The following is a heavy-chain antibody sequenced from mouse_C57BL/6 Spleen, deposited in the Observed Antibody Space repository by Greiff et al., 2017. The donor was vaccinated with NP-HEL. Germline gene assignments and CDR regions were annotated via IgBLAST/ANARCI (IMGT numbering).Heavy chain of an antibody. Sequence: VQLQQSGPELVKPGASVKISCKASGYTFTDYYMNWVKQSHGKSLEWIGDINPNNGGTSYNQKFKGKATLTVDKSSSTAYMELRSLTSEDSAVYYCARNYAGMDYWGQGTSVTVSS. CDR1: GYTFTDYY. V-gene: IGHV1-26*01. CDR2: INPNNGGT. D-gene: IGHD1-1*02. CDR3: ARNYAGMDY. J-gene: IGHJ4*01.